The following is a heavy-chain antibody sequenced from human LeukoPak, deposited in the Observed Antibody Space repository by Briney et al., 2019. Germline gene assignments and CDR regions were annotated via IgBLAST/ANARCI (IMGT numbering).Heavy chain of an antibody. CDR3: AKDSKGRSSWTILRYYYYYMDV. V-gene: IGHV3-30*02. Sequence: GGSLRLSCAASGFTFSSYGMHWVCQAPGKGLEWVAFIRYDGSNKYYADSVKGRFTISRDNSKNTLYLQMNSLRAEDTAVYYCAKDSKGRSSWTILRYYYYYMDVWGKGTTVTISS. CDR1: GFTFSSYG. CDR2: IRYDGSNK. D-gene: IGHD6-13*01. J-gene: IGHJ6*03.